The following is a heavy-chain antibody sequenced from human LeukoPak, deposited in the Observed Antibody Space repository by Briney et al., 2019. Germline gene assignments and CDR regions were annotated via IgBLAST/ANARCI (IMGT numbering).Heavy chain of an antibody. Sequence: GGSLRLSCAASGFSFSDYSMTWIRQAPGKGLEWISYITGGSSLTIYADSAKGRLTISRDNAKKSLYLQMNSLRVEDTAVYYCARSVAAAGSPFDYWGQGTLVTVSS. CDR1: GFSFSDYS. CDR2: ITGGSSLT. CDR3: ARSVAAAGSPFDY. D-gene: IGHD6-13*01. J-gene: IGHJ4*02. V-gene: IGHV3-11*03.